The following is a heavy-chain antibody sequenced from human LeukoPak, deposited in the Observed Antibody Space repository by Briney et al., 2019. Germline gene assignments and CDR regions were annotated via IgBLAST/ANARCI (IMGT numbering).Heavy chain of an antibody. CDR2: LSAYTGKT. V-gene: IGHV1-18*01. Sequence: ASVTLSCTASGYTFTISSISLDRHRHAQGIGLMWLLSAYTGKTNSAQNLQGRVTMTTDTSTSTGYMELRSHRSDDTAVYYCARGDGYCSGGSCMIFDYWGQGTLVTVSS. J-gene: IGHJ4*02. CDR3: ARGDGYCSGGSCMIFDY. D-gene: IGHD2-15*01. CDR1: GYTFTISS.